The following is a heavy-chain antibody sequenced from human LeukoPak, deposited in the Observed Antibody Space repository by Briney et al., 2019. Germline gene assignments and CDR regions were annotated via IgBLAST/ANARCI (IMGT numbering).Heavy chain of an antibody. CDR2: INAGNGKT. D-gene: IGHD2-15*01. CDR1: GYTFTNYA. CDR3: AREYCSGGSCYPWSY. V-gene: IGHV1-3*01. Sequence: ASVKVSCKASGYTFTNYAMHWVRQAPGQRLEWMGWINAGNGKTKYSQKFQDRVTFTRDTSASTAHMELSSLRSEDTAVYYCAREYCSGGSCYPWSYWGQGTLVTVSS. J-gene: IGHJ4*02.